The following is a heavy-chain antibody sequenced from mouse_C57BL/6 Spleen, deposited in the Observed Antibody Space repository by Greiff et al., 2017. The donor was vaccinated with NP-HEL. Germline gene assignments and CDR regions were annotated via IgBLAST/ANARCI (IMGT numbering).Heavy chain of an antibody. CDR3: TRGVRRDFDY. CDR1: GYTFTDYE. V-gene: IGHV1-15*01. CDR2: IDPETGGT. Sequence: VQRVESGAELVRPGASVTLSCKASGYTFTDYEMHWVKQTPVHGLEWIGAIDPETGGTAYNQKFKGKAILTADKSSSTAYMELRILTSEDSAVYYCTRGVRRDFDYWGQGTTLTVSS. D-gene: IGHD2-14*01. J-gene: IGHJ2*01.